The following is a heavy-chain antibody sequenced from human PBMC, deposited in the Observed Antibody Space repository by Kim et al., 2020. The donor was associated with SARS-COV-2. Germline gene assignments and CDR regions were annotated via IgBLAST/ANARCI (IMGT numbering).Heavy chain of an antibody. J-gene: IGHJ3*02. CDR3: ARDPPILGYCSGGCCYGVFEI. Sequence: GGSLRLSCAASGFTFSSYSMNWVRQAPGKGLEWVSYISSSSSTIYYADSVKGRFTISRDNAKNSLYLQMNSLRAEDTAVYYCARDPPILGYCSGGCCYGVFEIWGQGTMVTVSS. CDR2: ISSSSSTI. V-gene: IGHV3-48*04. CDR1: GFTFSSYS. D-gene: IGHD2-15*01.